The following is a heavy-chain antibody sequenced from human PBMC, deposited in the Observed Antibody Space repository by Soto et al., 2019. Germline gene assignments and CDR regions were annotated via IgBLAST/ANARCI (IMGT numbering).Heavy chain of an antibody. CDR3: ARASSVYCSSTSCYGVNWFDP. V-gene: IGHV4-31*03. J-gene: IGHJ5*02. Sequence: SSETLSLTCPVSGGSISSGCYYWSWIRQHPGKGLEWIGYIYYSGSTYYNPSLKSRVTISVDTSKNQFSLKLSSVTAADTAVYYCARASSVYCSSTSCYGVNWFDPWGQGTLVTVSS. D-gene: IGHD2-2*01. CDR1: GGSISSGCYY. CDR2: IYYSGST.